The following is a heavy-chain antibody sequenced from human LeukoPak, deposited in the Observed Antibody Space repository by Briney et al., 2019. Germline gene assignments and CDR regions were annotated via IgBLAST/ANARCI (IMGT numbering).Heavy chain of an antibody. CDR1: GFTFSSYG. CDR3: AKSTSPRVRLVMGY. J-gene: IGHJ4*02. CDR2: ISYDGSNK. D-gene: IGHD3-9*01. Sequence: GGSLRLSCAASGFTFSSYGMHWVRQAPGKGLEWVAVISYDGSNKYYADSVKGRFTISRDNSKNTLYLQMNSLRAEDTAVYYCAKSTSPRVRLVMGYWGQGTLVTVSS. V-gene: IGHV3-30*18.